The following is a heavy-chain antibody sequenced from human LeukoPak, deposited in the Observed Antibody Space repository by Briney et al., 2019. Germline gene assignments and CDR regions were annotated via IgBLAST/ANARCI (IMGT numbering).Heavy chain of an antibody. D-gene: IGHD2-15*01. Sequence: GSLRLSCAASGFIFSNYAMHWVRQAPGKGLEWVAVIWYDGSNKYYADSVKGRFTISRDNSKNTLYLQMNSLRAEDTAVYYCARDSSGPTYGMDVWGQGTTVTVSS. CDR1: GFIFSNYA. V-gene: IGHV3-33*08. J-gene: IGHJ6*02. CDR3: ARDSSGPTYGMDV. CDR2: IWYDGSNK.